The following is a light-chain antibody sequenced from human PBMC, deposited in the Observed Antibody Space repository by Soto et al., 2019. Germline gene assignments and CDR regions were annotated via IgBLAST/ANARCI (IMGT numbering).Light chain of an antibody. CDR3: QQYGSSEIT. Sequence: EIVLTQSPGTLSLSPGERATLSCRASQSVSSSYLAWYQQKPGQAPRLLIYGASSRATGIPDRFSGSGSGTAFTLTISRLEPEDFAVYSCQQYGSSEITFGQGTRLEI. CDR1: QSVSSSY. V-gene: IGKV3-20*01. CDR2: GAS. J-gene: IGKJ5*01.